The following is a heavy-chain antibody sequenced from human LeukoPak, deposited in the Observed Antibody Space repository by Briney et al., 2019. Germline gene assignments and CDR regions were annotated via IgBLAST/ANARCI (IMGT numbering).Heavy chain of an antibody. CDR2: INHSGST. D-gene: IGHD6-6*01. J-gene: IGHJ4*02. CDR1: GGSFSGYY. Sequence: PSETLSLTCAVYGGSFSGYYWSWIRQPPGKGLEWIGEINHSGSTNYNPSLKSRVTISVDMSKNQFSLKLSSVTAAYTAVYYCARIKADRPRSRPNPPSDYWGQGTLVTVSS. V-gene: IGHV4-34*01. CDR3: ARIKADRPRSRPNPPSDY.